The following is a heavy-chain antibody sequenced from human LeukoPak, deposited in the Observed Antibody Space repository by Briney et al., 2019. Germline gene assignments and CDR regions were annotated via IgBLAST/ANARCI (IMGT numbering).Heavy chain of an antibody. V-gene: IGHV3-21*01. CDR3: ARVGYQLLDYYYYYMDV. D-gene: IGHD2-2*01. CDR2: ISSSSSYI. J-gene: IGHJ6*03. CDR1: GFTFSSYS. Sequence: GGSLRLSCAASGFTFSSYSMNWVRQAPGKGLEWVSSISSSSSYIYYPDSVKGRFTISRDNAKNSLYLQTNSLRAEDTAVYYCARVGYQLLDYYYYYMDVWGKGTTVTVSS.